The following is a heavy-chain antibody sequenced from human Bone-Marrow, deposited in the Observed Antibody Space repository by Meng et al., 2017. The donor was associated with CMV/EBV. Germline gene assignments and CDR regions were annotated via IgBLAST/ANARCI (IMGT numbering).Heavy chain of an antibody. CDR3: AKGSSFYYDSTSLLLH. CDR1: FTISNCG. D-gene: IGHD3-22*01. V-gene: IGHV3-64*01. Sequence: FTISNCGMGVGRHAPGTGLEFVSVVSSYWDDDYHSSSVMNSITITSDNSKNTVYLQMSSLIDADMAVSYCAKGSSFYYDSTSLLLHWGQGTLVTVSS. CDR2: VSSYWDDD. J-gene: IGHJ4*02.